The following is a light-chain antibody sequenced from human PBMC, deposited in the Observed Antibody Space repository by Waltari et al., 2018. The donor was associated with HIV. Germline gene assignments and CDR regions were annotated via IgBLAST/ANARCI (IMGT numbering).Light chain of an antibody. CDR1: NIGSKS. Sequence: SSVLTQPPSVSVAPGQTARIPCGGPNIGSKSVHWYQQRPGQAPVLVVYDDRVRPSGIPDRFSGSNSGNTATLTISRVEAGDEADYYCHVWNSTSVLGVFGGGTQLTVL. V-gene: IGLV3-21*02. CDR3: HVWNSTSVLGV. CDR2: DDR. J-gene: IGLJ7*01.